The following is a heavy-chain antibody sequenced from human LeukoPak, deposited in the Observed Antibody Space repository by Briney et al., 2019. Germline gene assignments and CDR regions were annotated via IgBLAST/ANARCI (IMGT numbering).Heavy chain of an antibody. CDR3: ATEGGWQPTDYGDNVY. CDR1: GYTFTTYG. V-gene: IGHV1-18*01. CDR2: ISGYNGNT. Sequence: ASVKVSCEASGYTFTTYGIGWVRQAPGQGLEWMGWISGYNGNTNYAQKFQGRVTMTTDTSTSTAYMELRSLRSDDTAVYYCATEGGWQPTDYGDNVYWGQGTLVTVS. J-gene: IGHJ4*02. D-gene: IGHD4-17*01.